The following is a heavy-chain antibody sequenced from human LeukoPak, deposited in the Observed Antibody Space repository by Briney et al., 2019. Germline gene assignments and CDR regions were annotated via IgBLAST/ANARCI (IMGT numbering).Heavy chain of an antibody. J-gene: IGHJ3*02. V-gene: IGHV3-23*01. Sequence: PGGSLRLSCAGSGFSFNNYAMYWVRQAPGKGLEWVSALSSSGLSPYYADSVKGLFSISRDTSKNTLYLQMNSLRAEDTAVYYCTKAGPDTYAFDIWGQGTMVTVSS. CDR3: TKAGPDTYAFDI. CDR2: LSSSGLSP. CDR1: GFSFNNYA.